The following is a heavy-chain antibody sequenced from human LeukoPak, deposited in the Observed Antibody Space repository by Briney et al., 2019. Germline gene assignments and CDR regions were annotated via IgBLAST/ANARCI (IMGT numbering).Heavy chain of an antibody. CDR2: IASDGSST. CDR3: ARVRDQGFDY. CDR1: GFTFSSYW. V-gene: IGHV3-74*01. Sequence: GGSLRLSCAASGFTFSSYWMNWVRQAPGKGLVWVSRIASDGSSTTYADSVKGRFSISRDNAKNTLYLQMNSLRAEDTAVYYCARVRDQGFDYWGQGTLVAVSS. J-gene: IGHJ4*02.